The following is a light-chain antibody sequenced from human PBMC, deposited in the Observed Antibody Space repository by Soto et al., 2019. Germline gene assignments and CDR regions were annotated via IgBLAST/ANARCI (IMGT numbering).Light chain of an antibody. CDR2: DVT. V-gene: IGLV2-14*03. J-gene: IGLJ2*01. CDR1: SSDVGDYNY. Sequence: QSALTQPASVSGSPGQSITISCTGASSDVGDYNYVSWYQQHPGHAPKVLIYDVTNRPAGVSNRFSGSKSGNTASLSISGLQAEDEADYYCSSYSYTDSPVVFGGGTKVTVL. CDR3: SSYSYTDSPVV.